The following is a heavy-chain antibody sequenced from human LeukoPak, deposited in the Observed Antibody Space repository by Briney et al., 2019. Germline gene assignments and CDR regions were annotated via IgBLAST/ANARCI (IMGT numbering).Heavy chain of an antibody. CDR3: VGQLSYCFDS. J-gene: IGHJ4*02. V-gene: IGHV4-4*07. CDR1: GGPMRNHY. Sequence: SDTLSLTCTVSGGPMRNHYWIWIRQPAGKGLEWIGRIYTSGPIKYNPSLKSRVTMSIDTSKNQFSLNLDSVTAADTAVYYCVGQLSYCFDSWGQGTLVTVSS. CDR2: IYTSGPI. D-gene: IGHD1-1*01.